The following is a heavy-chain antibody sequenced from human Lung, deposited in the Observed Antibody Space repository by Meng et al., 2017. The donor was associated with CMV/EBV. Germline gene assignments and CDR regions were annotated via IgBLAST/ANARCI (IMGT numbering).Heavy chain of an antibody. D-gene: IGHD6-19*01. Sequence: GGSLRLSYAASGFTFSSYGMHWVRQAPGKGLEWVAFIRYDGSNKYYADSVKGRFTISRDNSKNTLYLQMNSLRAEDTAAYYCAKDFTQLAVAGIPYYFDYXGQGXLVTVSS. CDR1: GFTFSSYG. CDR2: IRYDGSNK. J-gene: IGHJ4*02. CDR3: AKDFTQLAVAGIPYYFDY. V-gene: IGHV3-30*02.